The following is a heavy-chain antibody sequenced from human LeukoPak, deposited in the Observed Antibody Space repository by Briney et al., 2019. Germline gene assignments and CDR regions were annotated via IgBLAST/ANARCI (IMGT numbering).Heavy chain of an antibody. Sequence: GGSLRLSCAASGFTFSNAWMSWVRQAPGKGLEWVGRIKSKTDGGTTDYAAPVKGRFTISRDDSKNTLFLQMNSLKTEDTAVYYCTTDLNTVTTQMDYWGQGTLVTVSS. CDR3: TTDLNTVTTQMDY. V-gene: IGHV3-15*01. D-gene: IGHD4-17*01. CDR1: GFTFSNAW. CDR2: IKSKTDGGTT. J-gene: IGHJ4*02.